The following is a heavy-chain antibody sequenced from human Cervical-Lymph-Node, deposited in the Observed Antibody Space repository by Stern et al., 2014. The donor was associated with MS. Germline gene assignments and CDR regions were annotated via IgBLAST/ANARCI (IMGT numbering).Heavy chain of an antibody. Sequence: QLPLQESGPGLVKPSQTLYLTCTVSGGSISSGGYYRSLIRPHPVKGLEWFGYIYYSGSSYYNPSLKSRVTISVDTSKNQFSLKLSSVTAADTAVYYCARDLRYYYDSSGYYYRWFGPWGQGTLVTVSS. J-gene: IGHJ5*02. CDR1: GGSISSGGYY. V-gene: IGHV4-31*03. D-gene: IGHD3-22*01. CDR2: IYYSGSS. CDR3: ARDLRYYYDSSGYYYRWFGP.